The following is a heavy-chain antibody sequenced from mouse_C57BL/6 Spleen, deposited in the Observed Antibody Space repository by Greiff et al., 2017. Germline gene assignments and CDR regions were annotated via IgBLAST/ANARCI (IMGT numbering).Heavy chain of an antibody. CDR2: INPNNGGT. J-gene: IGHJ3*01. V-gene: IGHV1-18*01. D-gene: IGHD2-3*01. CDR1: GYKFTDYN. CDR3: ARKGIDGYSAWFAY. Sequence: VQLQQSGPELVKPGASVKIPCKASGYKFTDYNMDWVKQSHGKSLEWIGDINPNNGGTIYNQKFKGKATLTVDKSSSTAYMELRSLTSEDTAVYYCARKGIDGYSAWFAYWGQGTLVTVSA.